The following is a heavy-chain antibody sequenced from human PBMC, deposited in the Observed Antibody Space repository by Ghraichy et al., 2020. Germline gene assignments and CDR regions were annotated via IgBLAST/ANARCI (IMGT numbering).Heavy chain of an antibody. J-gene: IGHJ4*02. CDR1: GFTFSSYG. CDR3: ARLDHGSDY. Sequence: ETLSLTCVASGFTFSSYGMSWVRQAPGKGLEWVSSVSGSGGSTFYADSVRGRFTISRDNSKNTLSLQMHSLRAEDTAVYYCARLDHGSDYWGQGTLVTVST. CDR2: VSGSGGST. V-gene: IGHV3-23*01. D-gene: IGHD1-1*01.